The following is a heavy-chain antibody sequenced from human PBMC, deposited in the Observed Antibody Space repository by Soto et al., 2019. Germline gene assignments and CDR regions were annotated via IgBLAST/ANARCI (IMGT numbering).Heavy chain of an antibody. J-gene: IGHJ2*01. V-gene: IGHV5-51*03. CDR1: GYSFTSYW. CDR3: ARGTTGTNYRYFDL. Sequence: EVQLVQSGAEVKKPGESLKISCKGSGYSFTSYWIAWVRQMPGKGLEWMGSIYVGDSDTRYSPSFQGQVTISVDKSISTAYLQWSSLEASDIAMYYCARGTTGTNYRYFDLWGRGTLVTVSS. CDR2: IYVGDSDT. D-gene: IGHD1-1*01.